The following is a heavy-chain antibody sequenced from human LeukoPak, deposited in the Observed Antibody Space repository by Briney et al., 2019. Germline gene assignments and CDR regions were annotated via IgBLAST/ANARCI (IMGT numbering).Heavy chain of an antibody. V-gene: IGHV1-46*01. D-gene: IGHD4-17*01. CDR1: GYTFTSYY. Sequence: ASVKVSCKASGYTFTSYYMHWVRQAPGQGLEWMGTINPSGGSTGYAQKFQGRVTMTRDTSTSTVYMELSSLRSEDTAVYYCARGGHDYGDYGPNEAHSWFDPWGQGTLVTVSS. J-gene: IGHJ5*02. CDR3: ARGGHDYGDYGPNEAHSWFDP. CDR2: INPSGGST.